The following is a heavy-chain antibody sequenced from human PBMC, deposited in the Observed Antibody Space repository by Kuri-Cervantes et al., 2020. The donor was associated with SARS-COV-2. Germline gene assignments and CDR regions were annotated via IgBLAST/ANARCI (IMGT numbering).Heavy chain of an antibody. CDR3: GRGRLRGVPNYYYYYMEV. CDR2: IIPMFGTV. J-gene: IGHJ6*03. CDR1: GYTFTGYY. D-gene: IGHD3-10*01. Sequence: SGKVSFEPSGYTFTGYYMHWVRQAPGQGLEWMGGIIPMFGTVKYAQKFQGRLTVTADDSTSIAYMELSSLSSEDTAVYYCGRGRLRGVPNYYYYYMEVWGKGTTVTVSS. V-gene: IGHV1-69*13.